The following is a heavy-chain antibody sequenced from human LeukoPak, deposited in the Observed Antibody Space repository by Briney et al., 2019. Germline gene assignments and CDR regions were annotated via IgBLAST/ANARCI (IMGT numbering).Heavy chain of an antibody. Sequence: SETLSLTCAVYGGSFSGYYWSWIRQPPGKGLEWIGEINHSGSTNYNPSLKSRVTISVDTSKNQFSLKLSSVTAADTAVYYCARGAAARAYYYYYYYMDVWGKGTTVTVSS. J-gene: IGHJ6*03. CDR2: INHSGST. V-gene: IGHV4-34*01. D-gene: IGHD6-13*01. CDR3: ARGAAARAYYYYYYYMDV. CDR1: GGSFSGYY.